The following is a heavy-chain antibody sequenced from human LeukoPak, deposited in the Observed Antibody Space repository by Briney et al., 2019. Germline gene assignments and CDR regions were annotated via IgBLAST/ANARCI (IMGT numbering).Heavy chain of an antibody. CDR1: GGTFSSYA. D-gene: IGHD3-22*01. Sequence: GASVKLSCKASGGTFSSYAISWVRQAPGQGHEWMGGIIPIFGTANYAQKFQGRVTITTDESKSTAYMELSSLRSEDTAVYYCARVPGYYYDSSGYYHLGAFDIWGQGTMVTVSS. CDR3: ARVPGYYYDSSGYYHLGAFDI. J-gene: IGHJ3*02. V-gene: IGHV1-69*05. CDR2: IIPIFGTA.